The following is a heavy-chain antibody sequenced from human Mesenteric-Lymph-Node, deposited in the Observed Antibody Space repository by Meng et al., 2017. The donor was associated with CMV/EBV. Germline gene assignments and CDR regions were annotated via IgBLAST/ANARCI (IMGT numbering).Heavy chain of an antibody. CDR3: ARDLVLNYDFWSGYPSGGMDV. J-gene: IGHJ6*02. CDR1: GFTVSNNY. Sequence: GGSLRLSCAASGFTVSNNYMTWVRQAPGKGLEWVANIKQDGSEKYYVDSVKGRFTISRDNAKNSLYLQMNSLRAEDTAVYYCARDLVLNYDFWSGYPSGGMDVWGQGTTVTVSS. CDR2: IKQDGSEK. D-gene: IGHD3-3*01. V-gene: IGHV3-7*01.